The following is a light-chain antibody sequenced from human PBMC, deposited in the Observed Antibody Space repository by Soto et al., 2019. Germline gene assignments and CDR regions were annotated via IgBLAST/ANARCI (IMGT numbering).Light chain of an antibody. V-gene: IGLV2-23*01. CDR3: CSYTGSTTHYV. CDR2: EGS. CDR1: NRDVGSYNL. Sequence: QSALTQPASVSGSPGQSITISCTGTNRDVGSYNLVSWYQQHPGKAPKLMIFEGSKRPSGVSNRFYVSKSGNTASLTISGLQAEDEGDYYCCSYTGSTTHYVFGTVTKLTVL. J-gene: IGLJ1*01.